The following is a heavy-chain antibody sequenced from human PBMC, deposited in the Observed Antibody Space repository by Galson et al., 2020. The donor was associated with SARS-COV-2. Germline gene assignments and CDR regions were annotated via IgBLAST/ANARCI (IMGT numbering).Heavy chain of an antibody. V-gene: IGHV4-38-2*01. CDR2: IFHSGNT. J-gene: IGHJ4*02. CDR3: ARGSSEYSFSPAFDY. Sequence: ASETLSLTCAVSGYSISSGYYWGWIRQPPGKGLEWIGSIFHSGNTYYNPSLKSRVTISLNTSKNQFSLKLTSVTAADTAVYYCARGSSEYSFSPAFDYWGQGTLVTVSS. CDR1: GYSISSGYY. D-gene: IGHD6-6*01.